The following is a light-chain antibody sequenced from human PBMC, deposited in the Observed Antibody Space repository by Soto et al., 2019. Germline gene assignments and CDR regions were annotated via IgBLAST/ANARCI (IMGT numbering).Light chain of an antibody. CDR1: QSVSSSY. V-gene: IGKV3-20*01. CDR2: GAS. CDR3: QQYGSPIT. J-gene: IGKJ3*01. Sequence: EIVLTQSPGTLSLSPGERATLSCRASQSVSSSYLAWYQQKPGQAPRLLIYGASSRATGIPDRFSGSGSGTDFTLTISRLEPEDFAVYYCQQYGSPITFGPGPKVDIK.